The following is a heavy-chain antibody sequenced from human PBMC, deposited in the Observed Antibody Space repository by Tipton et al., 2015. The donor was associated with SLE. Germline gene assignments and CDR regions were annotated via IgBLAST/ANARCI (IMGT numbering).Heavy chain of an antibody. CDR1: GGSISSSSYY. V-gene: IGHV4-61*05. D-gene: IGHD2-8*01. J-gene: IGHJ6*03. CDR2: IQGRENT. CDR3: ARESFTNDFYYYMDV. Sequence: TLSLTCPVSGGSISSSSYYWGWIRQPPGKGLEWIGFIQGRENTNYNPSLESRVTISVDTSKNQFSLQLTSVTAADTAIYYCARESFTNDFYYYMDVWGKGTTVTVSS.